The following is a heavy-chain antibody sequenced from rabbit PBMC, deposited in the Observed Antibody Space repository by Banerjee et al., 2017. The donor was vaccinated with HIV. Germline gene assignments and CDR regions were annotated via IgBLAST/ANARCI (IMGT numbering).Heavy chain of an antibody. CDR1: GFSFSNKVV. J-gene: IGHJ4*01. V-gene: IGHV1S45*01. D-gene: IGHD4-1*01. Sequence: QEQLVESRGGLVKPEGSLKLSCTASGFSFSNKVVMCWVRQAPGKGLELIACIYGATGSSAWYANWAKGRFTISKTSSTTVTLQMTSLTAADTATYFCVREVAAKFSLWGQGTLVTVS. CDR3: VREVAAKFSL. CDR2: IYGATGSSA.